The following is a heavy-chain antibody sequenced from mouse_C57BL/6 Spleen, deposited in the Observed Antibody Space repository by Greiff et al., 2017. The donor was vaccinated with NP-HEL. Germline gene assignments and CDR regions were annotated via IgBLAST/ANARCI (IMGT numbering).Heavy chain of an antibody. CDR3: ARSFYYGTSLDV. V-gene: IGHV14-1*01. D-gene: IGHD1-1*01. CDR2: IDPEDGDT. J-gene: IGHJ1*03. Sequence: EVQLQQSGAELVRPGASVKLSCTASGFNIKDYYMHWVKQRPEQGLEWIGRIDPEDGDTEYAPKFQGKATMTADTSSNTAYLQLSSLTSEDSAVYFCARSFYYGTSLDVWGTGTTVTVSS. CDR1: GFNIKDYY.